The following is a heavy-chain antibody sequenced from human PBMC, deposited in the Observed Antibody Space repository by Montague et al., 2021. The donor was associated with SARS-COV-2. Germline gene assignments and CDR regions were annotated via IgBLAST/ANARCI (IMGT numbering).Heavy chain of an antibody. CDR2: IYYSGST. V-gene: IGHV4-59*01. CDR3: ARRGMGYDSSGYPPDAFDI. Sequence: SETLSLTCTVSGGSISSYYWSWIRQPPGKGLEWIGYIYYSGSTNYNPSLKSRVTISVDTSKNQFSPELSSVTAADTAVYYCARRGMGYDSSGYPPDAFDIWGQGTMVTVSS. J-gene: IGHJ3*02. D-gene: IGHD3-22*01. CDR1: GGSISSYY.